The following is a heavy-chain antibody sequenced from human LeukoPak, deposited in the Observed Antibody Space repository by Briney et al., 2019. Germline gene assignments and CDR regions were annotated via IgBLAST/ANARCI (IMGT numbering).Heavy chain of an antibody. D-gene: IGHD1-26*01. CDR3: MSEVREPLGAS. V-gene: IGHV3-23*01. Sequence: GGSLRLSCAASGFTFFTYAVSWVRQAPGKGLEWVSGVSATGSNTYYADSVRGRFTISRDNSKNTLYLQMNSLRVEDTALYYCMSEVREPLGASWGQGTLVTVSS. CDR2: VSATGSNT. CDR1: GFTFFTYA. J-gene: IGHJ5*02.